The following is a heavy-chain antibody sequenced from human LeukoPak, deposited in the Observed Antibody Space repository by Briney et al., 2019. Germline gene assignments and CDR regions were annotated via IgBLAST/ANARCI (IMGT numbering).Heavy chain of an antibody. J-gene: IGHJ6*03. CDR1: GGTFSSYA. D-gene: IGHD2-2*02. CDR3: HTCGLDYYYYYMDV. Sequence: SVKVSCKASGGTFSSYAISWVRQAPGQGLEWMGGIIPIFGTANYAQKFQGRVTITTDESTSTAYMELSSLRSEDTAVYYCHTCGLDYYYYYMDVWGKGTTVTVSS. CDR2: IIPIFGTA. V-gene: IGHV1-69*05.